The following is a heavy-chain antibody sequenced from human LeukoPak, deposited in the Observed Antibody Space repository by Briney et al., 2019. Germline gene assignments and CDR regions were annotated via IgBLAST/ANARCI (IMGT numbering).Heavy chain of an antibody. D-gene: IGHD3-10*01. Sequence: PSETLPLTCTVSGGPINSYYWNWIRQPPAKGLEGMGCIYYSGSTNYNPSLKSRVTMSVDTSKNQFSLKLTSVTAADTAVYYCARQRLLWFGEYNSGLDYWGQGPLVSVSS. V-gene: IGHV4-59*08. J-gene: IGHJ4*02. CDR1: GGPINSYY. CDR3: ARQRLLWFGEYNSGLDY. CDR2: IYYSGST.